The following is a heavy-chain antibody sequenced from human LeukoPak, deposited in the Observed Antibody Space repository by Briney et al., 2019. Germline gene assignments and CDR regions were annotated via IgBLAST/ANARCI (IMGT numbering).Heavy chain of an antibody. J-gene: IGHJ4*02. CDR1: GGSFSGYY. CDR3: AKDSFSSW. CDR2: INHSGST. Sequence: SETLSLTCAGHGGSFSGYYWSWIRQPPGKGLEWIGEINHSGSTNYNPSLKSRVTISVDTSKKQFSLKLSSVTAEDTAVYYCAKDSFSSWWGQGTLVTVSS. V-gene: IGHV4-34*01. D-gene: IGHD2-2*01.